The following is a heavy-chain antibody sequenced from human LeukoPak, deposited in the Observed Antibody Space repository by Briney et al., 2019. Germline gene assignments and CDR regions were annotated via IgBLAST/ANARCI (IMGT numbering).Heavy chain of an antibody. Sequence: GASVKVSCKASGYTFTCYYMHWVRQAPGQGLEWMGWINPNSGGTNYAQKFQGRVTMTRDTSISTAYMELSRLRSDDTAVYYCARVPLYYGDYLFDYWGQGTLVTVSS. CDR1: GYTFTCYY. CDR3: ARVPLYYGDYLFDY. D-gene: IGHD4-17*01. J-gene: IGHJ4*02. V-gene: IGHV1-2*02. CDR2: INPNSGGT.